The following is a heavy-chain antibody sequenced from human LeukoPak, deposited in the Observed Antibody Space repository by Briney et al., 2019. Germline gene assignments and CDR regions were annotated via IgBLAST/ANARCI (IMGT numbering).Heavy chain of an antibody. Sequence: SETLSLTCTVSGGSISSGSYYWSWIRQPAGKGLEWIGRIYTSGSTNYNPSLKSRVIISGDTSKNQFSLKLSSVTAADTAVYYCARSVEGYCSGGSCYYYYYYMDVWGKGTTVTVSS. CDR1: GGSISSGSYY. CDR3: ARSVEGYCSGGSCYYYYYYMDV. J-gene: IGHJ6*03. D-gene: IGHD2-15*01. CDR2: IYTSGST. V-gene: IGHV4-61*02.